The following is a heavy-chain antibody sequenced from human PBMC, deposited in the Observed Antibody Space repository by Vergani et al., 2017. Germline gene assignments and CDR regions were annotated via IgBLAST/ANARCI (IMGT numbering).Heavy chain of an antibody. CDR1: GFTFSSYA. CDR2: ISGSGGST. CDR3: AKAGIVVPDAITSIRAYYYYYMDV. D-gene: IGHD2-2*01. Sequence: EVQLLESGGGLVQPGGSLRLSCAASGFTFSSYAMSWVRQAPGKGLEWVSAISGSGGSTYYADSVKGRFTNSRDNSKNTLYLQMNSLRAEDTAVYYCAKAGIVVPDAITSIRAYYYYYMDVWGKGTTVTVSS. J-gene: IGHJ6*03. V-gene: IGHV3-23*01.